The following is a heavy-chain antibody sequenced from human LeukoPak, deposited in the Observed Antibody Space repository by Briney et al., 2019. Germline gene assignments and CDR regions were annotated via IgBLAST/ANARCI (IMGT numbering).Heavy chain of an antibody. CDR3: ARGIHGTTASFDS. D-gene: IGHD1-1*01. CDR1: GDSVSSNSGA. CDR2: TYYRSKWYN. V-gene: IGHV6-1*01. J-gene: IGHJ4*02. Sequence: SQTLSLTCAISGDSVSSNSGAWNWIRQSPSRGLEWLGRTYYRSKWYNDYAVSVKSRLTISPDTSKNQFSLHLNSVTPEDTAVYYCARGIHGTTASFDSWGQGTLVTVSS.